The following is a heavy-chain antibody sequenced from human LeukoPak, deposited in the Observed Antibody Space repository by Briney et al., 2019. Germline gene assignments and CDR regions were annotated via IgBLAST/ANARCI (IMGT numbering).Heavy chain of an antibody. D-gene: IGHD3-22*01. CDR3: ATFYDSSGYYDY. CDR1: GFTFDDYA. V-gene: IGHV3-9*01. CDR2: ISWNSGSI. J-gene: IGHJ4*02. Sequence: GGSLRLSCAASGFTFDDYAMHWVRQVPGKGLEWVSGISWNSGSIGYADSVKGRFTISRDNAKNSLYLQMNSLRAEDTALYYCATFYDSSGYYDYWGQGTLVTVSS.